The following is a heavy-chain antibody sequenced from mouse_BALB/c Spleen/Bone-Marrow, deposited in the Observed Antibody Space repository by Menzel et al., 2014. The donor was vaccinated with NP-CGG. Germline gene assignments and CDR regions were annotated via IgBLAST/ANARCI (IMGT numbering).Heavy chain of an antibody. CDR1: GFNIKDTY. J-gene: IGHJ3*01. CDR2: IDPANGNT. D-gene: IGHD2-4*01. CDR3: ASLDDYIY. Sequence: EVKLMESGAELVRPGASVKLSCTASGFNIKDTYMHWVKQRPEQGLEWTGRIDPANGNTKYDPKFQGKATITADTSSNTAILQLSSLTSEDTAVYYCASLDDYIYWGQGTLVTVSA. V-gene: IGHV14-3*02.